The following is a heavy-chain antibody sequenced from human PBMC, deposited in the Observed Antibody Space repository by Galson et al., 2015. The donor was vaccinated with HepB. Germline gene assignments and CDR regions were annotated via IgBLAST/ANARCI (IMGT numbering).Heavy chain of an antibody. CDR1: GFLFDEYA. V-gene: IGHV3-49*03. CDR3: STVFYYDSSGYYGFDY. D-gene: IGHD3-22*01. Sequence: SLRLSCAVSGFLFDEYAMSWFRQAPGKGLEWIGFIRAEPYGGTTEYAASVKGKFTISRDDSTSIAYLQMKSLKTEDTAVYFCSTVFYYDSSGYYGFDYWGQGTLATVSS. J-gene: IGHJ4*02. CDR2: IRAEPYGGTT.